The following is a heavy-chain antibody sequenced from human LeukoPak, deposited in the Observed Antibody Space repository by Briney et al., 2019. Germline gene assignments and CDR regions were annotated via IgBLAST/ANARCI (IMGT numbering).Heavy chain of an antibody. J-gene: IGHJ4*02. D-gene: IGHD1-26*01. CDR2: ISWNGYSI. Sequence: GGSLRLSCAASGFTFDAYAMHWVRQAPGKGLEWVSGISWNGYSIAYADSVKGRFTISRDNAKNSLYLQMNSLRPDDTAFYYCATYSGSNYALDYWGQGTLVTVSS. CDR1: GFTFDAYA. V-gene: IGHV3-9*01. CDR3: ATYSGSNYALDY.